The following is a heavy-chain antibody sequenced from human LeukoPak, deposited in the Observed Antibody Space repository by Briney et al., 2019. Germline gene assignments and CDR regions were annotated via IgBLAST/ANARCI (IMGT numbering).Heavy chain of an antibody. Sequence: GGSLRLSCAAPGFTFSSYSMNWVRQASGKGLEWVSYISSSSSTIYYADSVKGRFTISRDNAKNSLYLQMNSLRDEDTAVYYCARSIRGYCSGGSCYSRPYYYGMDVWGQGTTVTVSS. CDR2: ISSSSSTI. CDR3: ARSIRGYCSGGSCYSRPYYYGMDV. V-gene: IGHV3-48*02. D-gene: IGHD2-15*01. CDR1: GFTFSSYS. J-gene: IGHJ6*02.